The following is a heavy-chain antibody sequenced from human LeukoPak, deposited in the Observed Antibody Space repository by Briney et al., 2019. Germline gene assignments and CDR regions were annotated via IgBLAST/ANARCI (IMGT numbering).Heavy chain of an antibody. CDR2: FYSGGST. CDR1: GFTVSDNY. CDR3: ARVAAWDSSGYLFDY. V-gene: IGHV3-66*01. D-gene: IGHD3-22*01. Sequence: GGSLRLSCAASGFTVSDNYMSWVRQAPGKGLEWVSVFYSGGSTRYADSVKGRFTISRENAKNTLYLQMNSLRAEDTAVYYCARVAAWDSSGYLFDYWGQGTLVTVSS. J-gene: IGHJ4*02.